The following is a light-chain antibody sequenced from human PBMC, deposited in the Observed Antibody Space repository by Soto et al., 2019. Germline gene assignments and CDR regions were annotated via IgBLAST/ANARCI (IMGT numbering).Light chain of an antibody. J-gene: IGKJ1*01. Sequence: EILMTQSPAILSLSPGERATLSCRASQSVSTNLAWYQQKPGQAPRLLIYGASSRATGIPDRFSGSGSGTDFTLTISRLEPEDFAVYYCQQYDSSPKTFGQGTKVDIK. V-gene: IGKV3-20*01. CDR2: GAS. CDR3: QQYDSSPKT. CDR1: QSVSTN.